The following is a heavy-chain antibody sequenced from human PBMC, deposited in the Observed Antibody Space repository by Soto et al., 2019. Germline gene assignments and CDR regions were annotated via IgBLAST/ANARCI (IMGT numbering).Heavy chain of an antibody. CDR1: GFTFSSYA. CDR3: AKDRYGDYGGIDY. D-gene: IGHD4-17*01. J-gene: IGHJ4*02. CDR2: ISYDGSNK. Sequence: GGSLRLSCAASGFTFSSYAMHWVRQVPGKGLEWVAVISYDGSNKYYADSVKGRFTISRDNSKNTLYLQMNSLRAEDTAVYYCAKDRYGDYGGIDYWGQGTMVTVSS. V-gene: IGHV3-30-3*01.